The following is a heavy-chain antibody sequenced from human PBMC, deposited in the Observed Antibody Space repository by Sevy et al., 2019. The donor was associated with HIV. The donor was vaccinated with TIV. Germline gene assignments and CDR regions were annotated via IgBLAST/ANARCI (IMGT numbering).Heavy chain of an antibody. J-gene: IGHJ5*02. Sequence: SETLSLTCTVSGGSISSYYWSWIRQPPGKGLEWIGYIYYSGSTNYNPSLKSRVTISVDTSKNQFSLKLSSVTAADTAMYYCARGLLAYYDFWSGYYSDWFDPWGQGTLVTVSS. CDR2: IYYSGST. CDR1: GGSISSYY. CDR3: ARGLLAYYDFWSGYYSDWFDP. D-gene: IGHD3-3*01. V-gene: IGHV4-59*01.